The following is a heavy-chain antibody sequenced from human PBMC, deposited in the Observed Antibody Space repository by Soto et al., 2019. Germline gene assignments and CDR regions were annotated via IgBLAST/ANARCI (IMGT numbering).Heavy chain of an antibody. CDR3: ARGPGIMAKIDY. J-gene: IGHJ4*02. Sequence: QVQLLESGPGLVKPSQTLSLTCTVSGGSISSGGYYWSWIRQHPGKGLEWIGYIYYSGSTYYDPSLKSRVTISVDTSKNQFSLKLSSVTAADTAVYYCARGPGIMAKIDYWGQGTLVTVSS. CDR2: IYYSGST. CDR1: GGSISSGGYY. D-gene: IGHD3-16*01. V-gene: IGHV4-31*03.